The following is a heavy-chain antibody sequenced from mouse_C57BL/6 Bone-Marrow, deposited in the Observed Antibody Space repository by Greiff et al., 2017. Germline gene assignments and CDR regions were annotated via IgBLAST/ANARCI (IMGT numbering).Heavy chain of an antibody. CDR1: GFNIKDDY. CDR2: IVPENGDT. D-gene: IGHD1-1*01. V-gene: IGHV14-4*01. Sequence: EVKLMESGAELVRPGASVKLSCTASGFNIKDDYMHWVKQRPEQGLEWIGWIVPENGDTEYASKFQGKATITADTSSNTAYLQLSSLTSEDTAVYYCTTPYGSSYGWFAYWGQGTLVTVSA. CDR3: TTPYGSSYGWFAY. J-gene: IGHJ3*01.